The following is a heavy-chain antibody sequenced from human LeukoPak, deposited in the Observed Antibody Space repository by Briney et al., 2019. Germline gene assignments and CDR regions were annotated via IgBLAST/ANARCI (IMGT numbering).Heavy chain of an antibody. CDR2: ISSSGTGI. CDR1: GFTFSDYY. J-gene: IGHJ1*01. Sequence: GGSLRLSCAASGFTFSDYYMSWIRQAPGKGLEWVSYISSSGTGIFYTDSVKGRFTISRDNAKNSLFLEMNSLRAEDAAVYYCARDSHTSGSYGDWGQGTLVTVSS. V-gene: IGHV3-11*01. CDR3: ARDSHTSGSYGD. D-gene: IGHD3-22*01.